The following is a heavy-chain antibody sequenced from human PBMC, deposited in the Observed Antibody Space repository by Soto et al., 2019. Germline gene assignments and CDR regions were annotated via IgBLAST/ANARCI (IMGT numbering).Heavy chain of an antibody. J-gene: IGHJ6*02. V-gene: IGHV5-51*01. CDR2: IYPGDSDT. D-gene: IGHD5-18*01. CDR3: ARHAVRDGYSPYYYGMDV. CDR1: GYSFTSYW. Sequence: PGESLKISCKGSGYSFTSYWIGWVRQMPGKGLEWMGIIYPGDSDTRYSPSFQGQVTISADKSISTAYLQWSSLKASDTAMYYCARHAVRDGYSPYYYGMDVWGQGTTVTVSS.